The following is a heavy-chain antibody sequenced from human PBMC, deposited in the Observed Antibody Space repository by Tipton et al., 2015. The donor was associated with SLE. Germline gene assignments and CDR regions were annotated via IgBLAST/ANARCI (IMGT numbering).Heavy chain of an antibody. J-gene: IGHJ6*02. CDR2: IRSKANSYAT. CDR1: GFTFSGSA. Sequence: SLRLSCAASGFTFSGSAMHWVRQASGKGLEWVGRIRSKANSYATAYAASVKGRFTISRDDSKNTAYLQMNSLKTEDTAVYYCTTRHSSSWYWVGYYYGMDVWGQGTTVTVPS. V-gene: IGHV3-73*01. D-gene: IGHD6-13*01. CDR3: TTRHSSSWYWVGYYYGMDV.